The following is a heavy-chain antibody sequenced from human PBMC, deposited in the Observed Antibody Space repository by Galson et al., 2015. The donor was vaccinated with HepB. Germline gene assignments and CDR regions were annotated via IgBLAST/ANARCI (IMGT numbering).Heavy chain of an antibody. V-gene: IGHV3-21*06. CDR3: ARDRGGQVVDY. CDR2: ISRFAVYI. CDR1: GFAFNTYS. D-gene: IGHD3-10*01. Sequence: SLRLSCAASGFAFNTYSMNWVRQAPGKGLEWVSSISRFAVYIYYADSVKGRFTISRDNAKNSLYLQMNSLRAEVTAVYYCARDRGGQVVDYWGQGTLVTVSS. J-gene: IGHJ4*02.